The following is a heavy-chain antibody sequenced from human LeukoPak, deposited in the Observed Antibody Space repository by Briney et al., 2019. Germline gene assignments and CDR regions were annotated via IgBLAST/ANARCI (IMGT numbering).Heavy chain of an antibody. CDR3: AKELYYYGSGSPEGGFDY. CDR1: GFTFSSHA. CDR2: ISGSGGST. J-gene: IGHJ4*02. V-gene: IGHV3-23*01. D-gene: IGHD3-10*01. Sequence: GGSLRLSCAASGFTFSSHAMSWVRQAPGKGLEWVSAISGSGGSTYYADSVKGRFTISRDNSKNTLYLQMNSLRAEDTAVYYCAKELYYYGSGSPEGGFDYWGQGTLVTVSS.